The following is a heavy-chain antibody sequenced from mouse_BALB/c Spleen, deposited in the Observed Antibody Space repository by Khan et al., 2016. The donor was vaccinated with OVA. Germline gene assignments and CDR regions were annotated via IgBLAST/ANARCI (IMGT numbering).Heavy chain of an antibody. Sequence: EVKLEESGGGLVKPGGSLKLSCAASGFAFSSYDMSWVRQTPEKRLEWVAFISIGGGTTYYPDTVKGRFTISRDNAKNTLYLQMNSLKSEDTAMYYCTRPHYYGSNYYFDYWGQGTTLTVSS. CDR2: ISIGGGTT. CDR1: GFAFSSYD. J-gene: IGHJ2*01. CDR3: TRPHYYGSNYYFDY. V-gene: IGHV5-12-1*01. D-gene: IGHD1-1*01.